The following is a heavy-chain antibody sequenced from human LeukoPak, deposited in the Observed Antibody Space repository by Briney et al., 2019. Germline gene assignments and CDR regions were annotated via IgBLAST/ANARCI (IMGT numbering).Heavy chain of an antibody. V-gene: IGHV3-74*01. D-gene: IGHD4-17*01. J-gene: IGHJ4*02. CDR3: GRGKLPGTVTD. Sequence: GGSLRLSCAASGFTFSDYWMHWVRQVPGKGLVRVSGMDSDGGTRNYADAVKGRFTISRDNAKNTLYLEMNSLRVEDTAIYYCGRGKLPGTVTDWGQGTPVTVSS. CDR1: GFTFSDYW. CDR2: MDSDGGTR.